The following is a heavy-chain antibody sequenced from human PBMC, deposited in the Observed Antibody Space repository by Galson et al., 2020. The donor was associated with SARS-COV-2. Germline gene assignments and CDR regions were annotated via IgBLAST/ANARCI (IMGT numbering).Heavy chain of an antibody. Sequence: SETLSHTCTVPGSSISSSSYYWRWTRQPPGKGLEWIGSNYYSGSTYYNPSLKSRVTISVDTSKNQFSLKLSSVTAADTAVYYCARLLDCSGGSCPHNWFDPWGQGTLVTVSS. CDR1: GSSISSSSYY. CDR2: NYYSGST. CDR3: ARLLDCSGGSCPHNWFDP. V-gene: IGHV4-39*01. D-gene: IGHD2-15*01. J-gene: IGHJ5*02.